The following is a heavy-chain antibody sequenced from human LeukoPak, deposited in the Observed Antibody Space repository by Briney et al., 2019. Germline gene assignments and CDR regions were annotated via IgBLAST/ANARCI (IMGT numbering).Heavy chain of an antibody. CDR2: ISSSDSTI. CDR1: GFTFNSYS. D-gene: IGHD3-10*01. J-gene: IGHJ4*02. Sequence: PGGSLRLSCAASGFTFNSYSMSWVRQAPGKGLEWVSYISSSDSTIYYADSVRGRFTISRDSAKNSLYLQMNSLRDEDTAVYYCAIVRSGSRSFDYWGQGTLVTVSS. V-gene: IGHV3-48*02. CDR3: AIVRSGSRSFDY.